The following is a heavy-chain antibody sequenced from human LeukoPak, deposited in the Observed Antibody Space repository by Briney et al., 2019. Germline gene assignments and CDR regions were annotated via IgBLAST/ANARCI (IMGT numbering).Heavy chain of an antibody. CDR2: ISSSSNTI. CDR1: GFTFSTYS. D-gene: IGHD3-22*01. V-gene: IGHV3-48*01. CDR3: AKSHIPYYYDSSGYPFDY. Sequence: GGSLRLSCVASGFTFSTYSMNWVRQAPGKGLEWVSYISSSSNTIYYADSVKGRFTISRDNSKNTLYLQMNSLRAEDTAVYYCAKSHIPYYYDSSGYPFDYWGQGTLVTVSS. J-gene: IGHJ4*02.